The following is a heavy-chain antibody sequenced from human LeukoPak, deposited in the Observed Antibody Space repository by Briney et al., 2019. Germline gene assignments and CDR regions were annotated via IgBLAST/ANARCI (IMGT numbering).Heavy chain of an antibody. Sequence: SETLSLTCTVSLASISSGGYYWSWIRQLPGKGLEWIGYIYDSGTIYSNPSLKSLLTLSVDTSKNQLSLRLTSVTAADTAVYYCASSYSNGWYDYWGQGTLVTVSS. CDR2: IYDSGTI. CDR1: LASISSGGYY. V-gene: IGHV4-31*01. D-gene: IGHD4-11*01. CDR3: ASSYSNGWYDY. J-gene: IGHJ4*02.